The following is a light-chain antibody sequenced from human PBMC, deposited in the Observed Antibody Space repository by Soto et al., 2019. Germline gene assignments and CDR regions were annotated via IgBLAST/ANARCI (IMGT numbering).Light chain of an antibody. Sequence: EVVLTQSPGTLSLSPGERATLSCRASQSVSGSDLAWYQQKPGQAPRLLISGVSNRATGTPDRFSGSGSGTDFTLTISSLQPEDFAVYYCHQYNNWPSWTFGQGTKVDIK. CDR1: QSVSGSD. V-gene: IGKV3-20*01. J-gene: IGKJ1*01. CDR3: HQYNNWPSWT. CDR2: GVS.